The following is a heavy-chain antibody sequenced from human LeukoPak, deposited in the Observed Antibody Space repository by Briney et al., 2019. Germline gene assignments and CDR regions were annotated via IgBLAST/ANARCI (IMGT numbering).Heavy chain of an antibody. CDR3: ARHYGSGSYPLDY. CDR2: IYHSGST. J-gene: IGHJ4*02. Sequence: SETLSLTCAVSGGSISSGGYSWSWIRQPPGKGLEWIGYIYHSGSTYYNPSLKSRVTISVDRSKNQFSLKLRSVTAADTAFYYCARHYGSGSYPLDYWGQGTLVTVSS. V-gene: IGHV4-30-2*01. D-gene: IGHD3-10*01. CDR1: GGSISSGGYS.